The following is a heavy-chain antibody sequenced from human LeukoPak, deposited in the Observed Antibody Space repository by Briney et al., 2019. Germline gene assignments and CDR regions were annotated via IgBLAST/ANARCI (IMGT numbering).Heavy chain of an antibody. J-gene: IGHJ5*01. CDR1: GFSFSSYA. CDR3: ARGLCGGDCFSPDS. Sequence: GGSLRLSCAASGFSFSSYAMQWVRQAPGKGLEYVSAIGVNGDSTYYANSVKGRFTIARDNSKNTLYLQMGSLRPEDMAVYYCARGLCGGDCFSPDSWGQGTLVTVSS. D-gene: IGHD2-21*02. CDR2: IGVNGDST. V-gene: IGHV3-64*01.